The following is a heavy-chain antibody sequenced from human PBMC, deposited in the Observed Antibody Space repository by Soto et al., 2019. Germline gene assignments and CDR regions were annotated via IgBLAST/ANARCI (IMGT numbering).Heavy chain of an antibody. CDR1: GGSMTLYY. J-gene: IGHJ6*03. D-gene: IGHD6-6*01. V-gene: IGHV4-59*01. CDR3: ARARPDSDFYYYYMDV. Sequence: PSETLSLTCTVSGGSMTLYYWSWIRQPPGKGLEWIGYIYHSGSPNYNPSLKSRVTISVDTSKNQFSLRLNSVTAADTAVYYCARARPDSDFYYYYMDVWGKGTTVTSP. CDR2: IYHSGSP.